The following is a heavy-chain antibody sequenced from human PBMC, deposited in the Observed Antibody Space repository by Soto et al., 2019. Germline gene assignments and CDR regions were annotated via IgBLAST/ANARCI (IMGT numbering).Heavy chain of an antibody. D-gene: IGHD4-17*01. CDR3: ARLDYGDSAFDS. Sequence: QVQLQESGPGLVQPSETLSLTCSVSGGSINSASYHWSWLRQHPGKGLEFIGYIFYTGSTYYNPSLATRLTISVDTSKNHVSLRLNAVTDADTAVYYCARLDYGDSAFDSWGRGILVTVSS. CDR2: IFYTGST. J-gene: IGHJ4*02. CDR1: GGSINSASYH. V-gene: IGHV4-31*03.